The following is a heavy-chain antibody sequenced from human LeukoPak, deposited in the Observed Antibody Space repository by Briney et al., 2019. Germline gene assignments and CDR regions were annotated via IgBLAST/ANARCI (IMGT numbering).Heavy chain of an antibody. CDR2: IKLDGSEK. Sequence: GGSLRLSCVASGFTFGKYWMSWVRQAPGKGLEWVANIKLDGSEKNYVDSVKGRFTISRDNTKNSLYLQMNSLRAEDTAVFYCARVGSDRAVTTIDAFDIWGQGTMVTVSS. J-gene: IGHJ3*02. V-gene: IGHV3-7*03. CDR1: GFTFGKYW. D-gene: IGHD4-17*01. CDR3: ARVGSDRAVTTIDAFDI.